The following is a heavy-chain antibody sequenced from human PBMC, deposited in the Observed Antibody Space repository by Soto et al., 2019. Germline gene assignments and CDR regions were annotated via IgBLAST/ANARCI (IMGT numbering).Heavy chain of an antibody. D-gene: IGHD6-13*01. Sequence: QVQLQESGPGLVKPSETLSLTCTVSGGSISSYYWSWIRQPPGKGLEWIGYIYYSGSTNYNPSLKSRVTISVDTSKNQFSPKLSSVTAADTAVYYCARGVRGYYYGMDVWGQGTTVTVSS. CDR2: IYYSGST. J-gene: IGHJ6*02. CDR3: ARGVRGYYYGMDV. V-gene: IGHV4-59*01. CDR1: GGSISSYY.